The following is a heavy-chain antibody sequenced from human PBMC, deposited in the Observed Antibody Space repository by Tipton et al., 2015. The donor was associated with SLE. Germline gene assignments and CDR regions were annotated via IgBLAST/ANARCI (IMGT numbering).Heavy chain of an antibody. CDR3: TRVYHFTMDV. CDR1: GFTFSSYA. V-gene: IGHV3-23*04. D-gene: IGHD5/OR15-5a*01. CDR2: IRGSGGST. J-gene: IGHJ6*02. Sequence: QLVQSGGGVVQPGRSLRLSCAASGFTFSSYAMSWVRQAPGKGLEWVSPIRGSGGSTYYADSVKGRFTISRDTSKNILYLQMNSLRDEDTAIYYCTRVYHFTMDVWGQGTAVTVSS.